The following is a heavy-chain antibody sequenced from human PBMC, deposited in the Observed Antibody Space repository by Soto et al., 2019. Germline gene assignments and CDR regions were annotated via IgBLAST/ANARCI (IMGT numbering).Heavy chain of an antibody. CDR3: VRARGGEYFGEQLS. D-gene: IGHD3-10*01. CDR2: IGTAADT. Sequence: EVHLVESGGGLVQPGGSLRLSCAASGFTFSSYDMYWVRQATGKGLEWVSAIGTAADTYYPGSVQGRFIISRENAKNSLYLQMNSLRAGDTAMYYCVRARGGEYFGEQLSWGQGTLVTVSS. V-gene: IGHV3-13*04. J-gene: IGHJ4*02. CDR1: GFTFSSYD.